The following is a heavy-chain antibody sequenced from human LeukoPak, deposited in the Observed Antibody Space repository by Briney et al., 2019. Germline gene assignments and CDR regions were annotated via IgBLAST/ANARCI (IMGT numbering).Heavy chain of an antibody. D-gene: IGHD3-22*01. V-gene: IGHV4-4*07. Sequence: SETLSLTCTVSGGSISSYYWSWIRQPAGKGLEWIGRIYTSGNTNYNPSLKSRVTMSVDTSKNQFSLKLSSVTAADTAVYYCARDRYYYDTSGSIRFDYWGQGSLVTASS. J-gene: IGHJ4*02. CDR2: IYTSGNT. CDR1: GGSISSYY. CDR3: ARDRYYYDTSGSIRFDY.